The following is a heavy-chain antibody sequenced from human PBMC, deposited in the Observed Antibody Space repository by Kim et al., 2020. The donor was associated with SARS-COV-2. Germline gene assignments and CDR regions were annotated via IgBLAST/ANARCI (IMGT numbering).Heavy chain of an antibody. J-gene: IGHJ4*02. Sequence: SVKVSCKASGGTFSSYAISWVRQAPGQGLEWMGGIIPIFGTANYAQKFQGRVTITADESTSTAYMELSSLRSEDTAVYYCARDRDYYDSSGYFGYWGQGTLVTVSS. CDR2: IIPIFGTA. D-gene: IGHD3-22*01. V-gene: IGHV1-69*13. CDR3: ARDRDYYDSSGYFGY. CDR1: GGTFSSYA.